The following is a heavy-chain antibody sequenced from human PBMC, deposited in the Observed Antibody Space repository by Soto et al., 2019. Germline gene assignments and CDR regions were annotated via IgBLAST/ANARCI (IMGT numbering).Heavy chain of an antibody. D-gene: IGHD5-12*01. CDR3: ATTSRGGYGYFDY. Sequence: GGSLRLSCAASGFTFSSYAMHWVRQAPGKGLEYVSAISSNGGSTYYANFVKGRFTISRDNSKNTLYLQMGSLRAEDVAVYYCATTSRGGYGYFDYWGQGTLVTVSS. V-gene: IGHV3-64*01. CDR2: ISSNGGST. J-gene: IGHJ4*02. CDR1: GFTFSSYA.